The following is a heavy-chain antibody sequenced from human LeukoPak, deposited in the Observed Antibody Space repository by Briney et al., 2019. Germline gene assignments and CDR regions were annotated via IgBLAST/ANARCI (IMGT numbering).Heavy chain of an antibody. D-gene: IGHD5-24*01. J-gene: IGHJ4*02. Sequence: GGSLRLSCAASGFTFSTYAMHWVRQAPGKGLEWVALISDGGSNKYYADSVKGRFTISRDNAKNSLYLQMNSLRAEDTAVYYCAREANGSPLDYWGQGTLVTVSS. CDR1: GFTFSTYA. CDR2: ISDGGSNK. CDR3: AREANGSPLDY. V-gene: IGHV3-30*07.